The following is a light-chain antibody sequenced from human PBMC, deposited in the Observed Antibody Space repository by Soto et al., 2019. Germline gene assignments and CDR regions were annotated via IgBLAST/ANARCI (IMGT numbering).Light chain of an antibody. CDR1: SSNIGSAT. J-gene: IGLJ3*02. V-gene: IGLV1-44*01. CDR3: AAWDDSLNGRV. Sequence: QSVLTQPPSASGTPGQRVTISCSGSSSNIGSATVDWYQHLPGTAPKLLISGNNQRPSGVPDRFSGSKSGTSASLAISGLQSEDEAHYYCAAWDDSLNGRVFGGGTKLTVL. CDR2: GNN.